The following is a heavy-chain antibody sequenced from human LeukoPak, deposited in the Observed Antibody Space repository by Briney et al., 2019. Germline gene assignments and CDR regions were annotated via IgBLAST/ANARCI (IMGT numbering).Heavy chain of an antibody. CDR1: GFTFSSYA. D-gene: IGHD2-21*02. V-gene: IGHV3-23*01. J-gene: IGHJ6*03. CDR3: AKWAQPLLYYYYYYMDV. CDR2: ISGSGGST. Sequence: GGSLRLSCAASGFTFSSYAMSWVRQAPGKGLEWVSAISGSGGSTYYADSVKGRFTISRDNSKNTLYLQMNGLRAEDTAVYYCAKWAQPLLYYYYYYMDVWGKGTTVTVSS.